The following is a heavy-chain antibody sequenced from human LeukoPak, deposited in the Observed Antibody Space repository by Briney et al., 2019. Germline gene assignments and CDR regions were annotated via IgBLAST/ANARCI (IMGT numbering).Heavy chain of an antibody. D-gene: IGHD6-19*01. Sequence: GGSLRLSCAASGFTFSSSSMNWVRQAPGKGLEWVSSISSSSSYIYYADSVKGRFTISRDNAKKSLYLQMNSLRAEDTAVYYCARPGIAVAGEFFDYWGQGTLVTVSS. CDR1: GFTFSSSS. CDR2: ISSSSSYI. J-gene: IGHJ4*02. V-gene: IGHV3-21*01. CDR3: ARPGIAVAGEFFDY.